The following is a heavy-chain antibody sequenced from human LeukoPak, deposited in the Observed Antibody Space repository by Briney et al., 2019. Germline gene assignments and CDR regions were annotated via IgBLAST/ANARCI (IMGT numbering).Heavy chain of an antibody. CDR3: AKAGDYYDSSGCMDV. J-gene: IGHJ6*02. CDR2: ISGSGGST. V-gene: IGHV3-23*01. CDR1: GFTFSSYA. D-gene: IGHD3-22*01. Sequence: GGSLRLSCAASGFTFSSYAMSWVRQAPGKGLEWVSAISGSGGSTYYADSVKGRFTISRDNSKNTLYLQMSSLRAEDTAVYYCAKAGDYYDSSGCMDVWGQGTTVTVSS.